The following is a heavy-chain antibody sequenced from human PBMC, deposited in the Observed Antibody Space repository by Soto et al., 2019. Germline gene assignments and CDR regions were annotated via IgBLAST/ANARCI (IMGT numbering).Heavy chain of an antibody. D-gene: IGHD4-17*01. V-gene: IGHV3-74*01. CDR1: GFRFDYYW. CDR2: LQIDGSHP. CDR3: ARGGEPDY. J-gene: IGHJ4*02. Sequence: EVQLVESGGGLVQPGGSLRLSCVASGFRFDYYWMHWVRQAPGGGLMWISRLQIDGSHPAYADSVKGRFTISRDNAKNTLYLQMNNLRVDDTGISYCARGGEPDYWGQGTMVTVSS.